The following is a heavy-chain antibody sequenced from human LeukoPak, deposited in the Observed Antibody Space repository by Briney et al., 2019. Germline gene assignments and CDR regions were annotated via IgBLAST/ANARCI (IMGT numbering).Heavy chain of an antibody. D-gene: IGHD2-2*02. CDR1: GYSFTSYW. Sequence: GESLKISCKGAGYSFTSYWIGWVRQMPEKGLERMGIIYPGDSATRYSPSYQGQVTISADKSISTDYLQWSSLKASDTAMYYCARHLDCSSTSCYTEGAYNWFDPWGQGTLVTVSS. J-gene: IGHJ5*02. CDR2: IYPGDSAT. CDR3: ARHLDCSSTSCYTEGAYNWFDP. V-gene: IGHV5-51*01.